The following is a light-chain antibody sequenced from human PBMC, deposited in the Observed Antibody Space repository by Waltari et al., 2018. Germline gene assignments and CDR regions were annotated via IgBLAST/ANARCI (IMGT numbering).Light chain of an antibody. Sequence: EIVLPQSPPTLSLSQGERAPLPCRASQSVSSYLAWYQQKPGQAPRLLIYDASNRATGIPARFSGSGSGTDFTLTISSLEPEEFAVYYCQQRSNWPPLTFGGGTKVEIK. J-gene: IGKJ4*01. CDR1: QSVSSY. CDR3: QQRSNWPPLT. CDR2: DAS. V-gene: IGKV3-11*01.